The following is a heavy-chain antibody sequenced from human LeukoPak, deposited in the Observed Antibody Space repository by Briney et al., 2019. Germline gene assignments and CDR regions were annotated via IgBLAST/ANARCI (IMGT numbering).Heavy chain of an antibody. D-gene: IGHD3-22*01. Sequence: PGGSLRLSCAASGFTFSDYYMSWIRQAPGKGLEWVSYISSSGTTIYYADSVKGRFTISRDNAKNSLFLQMNSLRAEDTAVYYCARETTYYYDSSGYYQLGYFDYWGQGTLVTVSS. V-gene: IGHV3-11*01. J-gene: IGHJ4*02. CDR3: ARETTYYYDSSGYYQLGYFDY. CDR1: GFTFSDYY. CDR2: ISSSGTTI.